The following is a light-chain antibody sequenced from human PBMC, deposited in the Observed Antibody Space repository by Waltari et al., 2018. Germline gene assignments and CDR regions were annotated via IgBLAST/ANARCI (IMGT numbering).Light chain of an antibody. V-gene: IGKV1-16*01. CDR2: TSS. CDR3: QQSNSYPLT. CDR1: EDIGIS. Sequence: DIQMTQSPSSLSASVGDRVTLTCRASEDIGISLAWFQQKPGKAPKSLIYTSSTLQSGVASRFSGSGYGTDFTLTINSLQPEDFATYYCQQSNSYPLTFGQGTRLDIK. J-gene: IGKJ5*01.